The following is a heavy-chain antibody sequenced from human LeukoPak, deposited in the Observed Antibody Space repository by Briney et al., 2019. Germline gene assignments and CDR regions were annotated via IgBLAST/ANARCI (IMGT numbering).Heavy chain of an antibody. V-gene: IGHV1-18*04. D-gene: IGHD3-3*01. J-gene: IGHJ4*02. Sequence: ASVKVSCKASGYTFTSYGISWVRQAPGQGLEWMGWISAYNGNTNYAQKLQGRVTMTTDTSTSTAYTELRSLRSDDTAVYYCARDFGSGADLDYWGQGTLVTVSS. CDR2: ISAYNGNT. CDR1: GYTFTSYG. CDR3: ARDFGSGADLDY.